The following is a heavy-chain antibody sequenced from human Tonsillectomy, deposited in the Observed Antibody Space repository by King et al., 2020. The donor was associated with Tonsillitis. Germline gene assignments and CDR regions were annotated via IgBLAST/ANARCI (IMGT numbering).Heavy chain of an antibody. J-gene: IGHJ4*02. CDR3: VKLAPLCAVGTGAPIDF. D-gene: IGHD2-8*02. CDR1: GFTFNNYA. Sequence: VQLVESGGGLVQRGGSLRLSCAASGFTFNNYAMTWVRQAPGKGLEWVSSISESGGGTYYADSVRGRFTISRVNSKNTLYLQMRSLRAEDTAVYYCVKLAPLCAVGTGAPIDFWGQGSLVTVSS. CDR2: ISESGGGT. V-gene: IGHV3-23*04.